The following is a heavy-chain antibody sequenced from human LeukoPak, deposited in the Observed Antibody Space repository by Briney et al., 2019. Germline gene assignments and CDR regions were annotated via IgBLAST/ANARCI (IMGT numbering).Heavy chain of an antibody. CDR2: IYYSGST. Sequence: SETLSLTCAVYGGSFSGYYWSWIRQPPGKGLEWIGYIYYSGSTYYNPSLKSRVTISVDTSKNQFSLKLSSVTAADTAVYYCVRGPRSDIWGQGTLVTVSS. D-gene: IGHD2-15*01. CDR1: GGSFSGYY. J-gene: IGHJ4*02. CDR3: VRGPRSDI. V-gene: IGHV4-34*09.